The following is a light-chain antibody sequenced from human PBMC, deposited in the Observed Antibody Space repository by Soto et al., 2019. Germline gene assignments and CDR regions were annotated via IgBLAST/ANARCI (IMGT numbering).Light chain of an antibody. CDR3: QQRTNWPSWT. Sequence: EIVLTQSPATLSLSPGERATLSCRASQSVSSYFAWYQQKPGQAPRLLIYNTSNRATGIPARFSGSGSGTDFTLTINSLEPEDFAVYYCQQRTNWPSWTFGQGTKVDIK. CDR1: QSVSSY. J-gene: IGKJ1*01. CDR2: NTS. V-gene: IGKV3-11*01.